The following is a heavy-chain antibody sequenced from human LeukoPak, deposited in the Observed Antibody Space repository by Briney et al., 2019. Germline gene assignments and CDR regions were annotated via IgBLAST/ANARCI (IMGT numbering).Heavy chain of an antibody. J-gene: IGHJ4*02. CDR3: VSFYETY. D-gene: IGHD2-2*01. CDR2: ITSDGSWT. CDR1: GSYW. Sequence: GGSLRLSCAASGSYWMHWVRQAPGKGLVWVSHITSDGSWTGYADSVKGRFTISKDHAKNTVYLQMNNLRAEDTAVYYCVSFYETYWGRGTLVTVSS. V-gene: IGHV3-74*01.